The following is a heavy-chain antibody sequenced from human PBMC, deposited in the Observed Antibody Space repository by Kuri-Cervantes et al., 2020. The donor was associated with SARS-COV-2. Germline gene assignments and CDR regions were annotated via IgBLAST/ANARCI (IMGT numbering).Heavy chain of an antibody. V-gene: IGHV3-53*01. Sequence: GESLKISCAASGFTVSSNYMSWVRQAPGKGLEWVSVIYSGGSTSYADSVKGRFTISIDNSRNTLYLQMNSLRAEDTAVYYCARGHDRRVYFSTPAPYYFDFWGQGILVTVSS. CDR2: IYSGGST. CDR1: GFTVSSNY. J-gene: IGHJ4*02. D-gene: IGHD3-22*01. CDR3: ARGHDRRVYFSTPAPYYFDF.